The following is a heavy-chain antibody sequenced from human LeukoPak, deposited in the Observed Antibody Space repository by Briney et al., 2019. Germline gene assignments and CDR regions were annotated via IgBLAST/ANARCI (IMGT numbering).Heavy chain of an antibody. D-gene: IGHD3-9*01. CDR2: IWYDGSNK. CDR1: GFTFSSYG. J-gene: IGHJ4*02. CDR3: AKGSTYYDTSTGYQPGNYYFDY. Sequence: GGSLRLSCAASGFTFSSYGMHWVRQAPGKGLEWVAVIWYDGSNKYYADSVKGRFTISRDNSKNTLYLQMNSLRAEDTAVYYCAKGSTYYDTSTGYQPGNYYFDYWGQGTLVTVSS. V-gene: IGHV3-33*06.